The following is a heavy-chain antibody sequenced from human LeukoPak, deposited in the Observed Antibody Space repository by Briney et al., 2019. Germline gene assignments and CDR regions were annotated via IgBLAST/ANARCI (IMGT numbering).Heavy chain of an antibody. D-gene: IGHD3-22*01. J-gene: IGHJ4*02. V-gene: IGHV4-59*01. Sequence: SETLSLTCTVSGGSISSYYWSWIRQPPGKGLEWIGNIYYSGSTNYNPSLKSRVTISVDTSKNQFSLKLSSVTAADTAVYYCARATHYYDSSGYYHYFDYWGQGTLVTVSS. CDR3: ARATHYYDSSGYYHYFDY. CDR1: GGSISSYY. CDR2: IYYSGST.